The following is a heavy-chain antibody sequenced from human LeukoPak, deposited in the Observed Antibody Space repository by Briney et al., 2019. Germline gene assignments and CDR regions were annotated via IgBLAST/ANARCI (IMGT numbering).Heavy chain of an antibody. V-gene: IGHV3-30*04. J-gene: IGHJ3*02. Sequence: GGSLRLSCAASGFTFSSYAMHWVRQAPGKGLEWVAVISYDGSNKYYADSVKGRFTISRDNAKNSLYLQMNSLRAEDTAVYYCARESGRCSSTSCYDGGAFDIWGQGTMVTVSS. D-gene: IGHD2-2*01. CDR3: ARESGRCSSTSCYDGGAFDI. CDR2: ISYDGSNK. CDR1: GFTFSSYA.